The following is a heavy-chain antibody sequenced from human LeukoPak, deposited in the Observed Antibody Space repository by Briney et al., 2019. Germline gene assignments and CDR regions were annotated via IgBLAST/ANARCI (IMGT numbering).Heavy chain of an antibody. CDR2: IYYIGST. CDR1: GGSISSYY. CDR3: ARHRAATTYCSGGSCYSEPHWFDP. D-gene: IGHD2-15*01. Sequence: SETLSLTCTVSGGSISSYYWSWIRQPPGKGLEWIGYIYYIGSTNYNPSLKSRVTISVDTSKNQFSLKLSSVTAADTAVYYCARHRAATTYCSGGSCYSEPHWFDPWGQGTLVTVSS. J-gene: IGHJ5*02. V-gene: IGHV4-59*08.